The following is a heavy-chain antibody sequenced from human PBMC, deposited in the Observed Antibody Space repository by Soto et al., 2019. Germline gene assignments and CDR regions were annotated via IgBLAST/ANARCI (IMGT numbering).Heavy chain of an antibody. V-gene: IGHV3-21*01. CDR3: ARGIAVDGTAY. J-gene: IGHJ4*02. CDR1: GFTFSSYS. Sequence: GGSLRLSCAASGFTFSSYSMNWVRQAPGKGLEWVSSISSSSSYIYYADSVKGRFTISRDNAKNSLYLQMNSLRVEDTAVYYCARGIAVDGTAYWGQGALVTVSS. CDR2: ISSSSSYI. D-gene: IGHD6-19*01.